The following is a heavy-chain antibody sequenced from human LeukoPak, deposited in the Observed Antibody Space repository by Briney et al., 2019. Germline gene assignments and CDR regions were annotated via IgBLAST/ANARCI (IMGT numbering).Heavy chain of an antibody. CDR2: ISSSSSYI. CDR1: GFTFSSYS. J-gene: IGHJ4*02. Sequence: PGGSLRLSCAASGFTFSSYSMNWVRQAPGKGLEWVSSISSSSSYIYYADSVKGRFTISRDNAKNSLYLQMNSLRAEDTAVYYCARDPPAYYDFWSGPNYFDYWGQGTLVTVSS. D-gene: IGHD3-3*01. CDR3: ARDPPAYYDFWSGPNYFDY. V-gene: IGHV3-21*01.